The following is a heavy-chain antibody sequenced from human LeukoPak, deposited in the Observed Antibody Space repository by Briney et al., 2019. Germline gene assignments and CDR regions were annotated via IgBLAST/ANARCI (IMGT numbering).Heavy chain of an antibody. Sequence: GGSLRLSCAASGFTFSDYYMSWIRQAPGKGLEWVSIIYSNNRTYYADSVKGRFTISRHSSDTFYLQLNSLRAEDTAVYYCARRGYNYAEDYWGQGTLVTVSS. CDR1: GFTFSDYY. J-gene: IGHJ4*02. CDR3: ARRGYNYAEDY. V-gene: IGHV3-53*04. CDR2: IYSNNRT. D-gene: IGHD5-18*01.